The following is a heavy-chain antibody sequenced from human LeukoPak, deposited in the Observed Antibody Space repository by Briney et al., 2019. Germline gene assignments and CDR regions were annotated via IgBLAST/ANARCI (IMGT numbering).Heavy chain of an antibody. D-gene: IGHD1-1*01. CDR1: GGSFSGYY. Sequence: PSETQSLTCAVYGGSFSGYYWSWIRQPPGKGLEWIGEINHSGSTNYNPSLKSRVTISVDTSKNQFSLKLSSVTAADTTVYYCARGWNRLYYFDYWGQGTLVTVSS. V-gene: IGHV4-34*01. CDR3: ARGWNRLYYFDY. CDR2: INHSGST. J-gene: IGHJ4*02.